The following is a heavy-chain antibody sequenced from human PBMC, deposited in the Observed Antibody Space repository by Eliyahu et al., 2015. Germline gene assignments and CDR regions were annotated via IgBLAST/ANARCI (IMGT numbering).Heavy chain of an antibody. CDR3: AKAAYSSGWYEDY. CDR2: ISGSGDYT. V-gene: IGHV3-23*01. J-gene: IGHJ4*02. Sequence: EVQLLESGGGLVQPGGSLRLSCAASGFPFSLYAMSWVRQAPGKGLEWVSAISGSGDYTYYADSVKGRFTIFRDNSKNTLYLQMNSLRAEDTTVYYCAKAAYSSGWYEDYWGQGTLVTVSS. D-gene: IGHD6-19*01. CDR1: GFPFSLYA.